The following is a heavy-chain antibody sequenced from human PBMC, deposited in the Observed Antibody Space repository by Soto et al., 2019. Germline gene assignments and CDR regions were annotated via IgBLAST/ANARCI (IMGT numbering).Heavy chain of an antibody. Sequence: SVKVSCKASGGTFSSYAISWVRQAPGQGLEWMGGIIPIFGTANYAQKFQGRVTITADESTSTAYMELSSLRSEDTAVYYCARGNRDGYNSDFDYWGQGTLVTVSS. J-gene: IGHJ4*02. CDR2: IIPIFGTA. D-gene: IGHD5-12*01. V-gene: IGHV1-69*13. CDR3: ARGNRDGYNSDFDY. CDR1: GGTFSSYA.